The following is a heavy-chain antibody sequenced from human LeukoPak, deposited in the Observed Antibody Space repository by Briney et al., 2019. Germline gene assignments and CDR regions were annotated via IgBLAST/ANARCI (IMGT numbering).Heavy chain of an antibody. CDR3: ARGGDYYSSSWHRVDY. J-gene: IGHJ4*02. D-gene: IGHD6-13*01. CDR1: GGSISSGDYY. V-gene: IGHV4-30-4*08. CDR2: VYYSGST. Sequence: SETLSLTCTVSGGSISSGDYYWSWIRQPPGKGLEWIGFVYYSGSTYYNPSLKSPVSISVDTSKNQFSLKPSSVTAADTAVYYCARGGDYYSSSWHRVDYWGQGTLVTVSS.